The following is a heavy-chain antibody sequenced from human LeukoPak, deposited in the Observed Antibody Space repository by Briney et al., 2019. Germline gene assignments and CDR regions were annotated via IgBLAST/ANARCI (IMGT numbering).Heavy chain of an antibody. V-gene: IGHV4-59*04. CDR1: GGSISSYY. Sequence: SETLSLTCTVSGGSISSYYWSWIRQPPGKGLEWIGYIYYSGSTYYNPSLKSRVTISVDTSKNQFSLKLSSVTAADTAVYYCSRSHRDYYYYMDVWGKGTTVTVSS. D-gene: IGHD6-13*01. CDR3: SRSHRDYYYYMDV. CDR2: IYYSGST. J-gene: IGHJ6*03.